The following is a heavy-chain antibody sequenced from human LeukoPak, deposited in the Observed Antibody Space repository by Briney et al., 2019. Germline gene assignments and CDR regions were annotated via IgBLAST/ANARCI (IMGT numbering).Heavy chain of an antibody. V-gene: IGHV1-69*05. CDR1: GGTFSSYA. CDR2: IIPIFGTA. J-gene: IGHJ4*02. CDR3: GRGFSIDY. D-gene: IGHD3-10*01. Sequence: PWASVKVSCKASGGTFSSYAISWVRQAPGQGLEWMGGIIPIFGTANYAQKFQGRLTMTKDTSTDTAYMDLSSLTSEDTAVYYCGRGFSIDYWGQGTLVTVSS.